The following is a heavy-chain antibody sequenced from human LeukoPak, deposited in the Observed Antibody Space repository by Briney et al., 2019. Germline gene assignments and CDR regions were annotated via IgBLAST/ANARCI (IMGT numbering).Heavy chain of an antibody. CDR1: GITSSRDI. J-gene: IGHJ4*01. V-gene: IGHV3-30*18. Sequence: PAETLTLTPSYTGITSSRDIVHISGDAPAKQIKWVALISFDGRNKYYADSVKGRFTISRDNSEITLYLQMNSLRTEDTAVYYCAKPLDVTTLMDGFDYWGHGTLVTVA. D-gene: IGHD4-11*01. CDR3: AKPLDVTTLMDGFDY. CDR2: ISFDGRNK.